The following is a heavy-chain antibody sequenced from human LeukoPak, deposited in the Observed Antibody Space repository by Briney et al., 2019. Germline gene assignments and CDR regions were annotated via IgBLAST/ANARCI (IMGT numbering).Heavy chain of an antibody. Sequence: GGSLRLSCAASGFTFLTYAMSWVRQAPGKGLQWVSAISGSGGSTYYADSVKGRFTISRDNSKNTLYLQMNSLRAEDTAVYYCAKDHYYDSSAFDYWGQGTLVTVSS. J-gene: IGHJ4*02. CDR2: ISGSGGST. CDR3: AKDHYYDSSAFDY. V-gene: IGHV3-23*01. D-gene: IGHD3-22*01. CDR1: GFTFLTYA.